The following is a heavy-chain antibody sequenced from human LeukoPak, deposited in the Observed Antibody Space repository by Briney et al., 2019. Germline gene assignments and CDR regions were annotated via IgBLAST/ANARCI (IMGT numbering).Heavy chain of an antibody. CDR3: AKPGGRRGYYYYYMDV. Sequence: GGSLRLSCAASGFTFSSYWMHWVRQAPGKGLVWVSRINSDGSSTSYADSVKGRFTISRDNSKNTLYLQMNSLRAEDTAVYYCAKPGGRRGYYYYYMDVWGKGTTVTVSS. J-gene: IGHJ6*03. CDR2: INSDGSST. D-gene: IGHD3-10*01. V-gene: IGHV3-74*01. CDR1: GFTFSSYW.